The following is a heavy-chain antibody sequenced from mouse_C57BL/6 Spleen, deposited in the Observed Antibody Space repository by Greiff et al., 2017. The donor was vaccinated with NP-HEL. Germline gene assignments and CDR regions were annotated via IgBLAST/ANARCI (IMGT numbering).Heavy chain of an antibody. J-gene: IGHJ3*01. CDR1: GYTFTDYE. V-gene: IGHV1-15*01. D-gene: IGHD1-1*01. CDR2: IDPETGGT. CDR3: TRAHYYGGSFVY. Sequence: QVQLQQSGAELVRPGASVTLSCKASGYTFTDYEMHWVKQTPVHGLEWIGAIDPETGGTAYNQKFKGKAILTADKSSSTAYMELRSLTSEDSAVYYCTRAHYYGGSFVYWGQGTLVTVSA.